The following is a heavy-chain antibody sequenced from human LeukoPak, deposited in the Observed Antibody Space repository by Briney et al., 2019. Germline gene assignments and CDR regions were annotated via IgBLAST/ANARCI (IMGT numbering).Heavy chain of an antibody. D-gene: IGHD3-22*01. CDR2: IYTSGST. J-gene: IGHJ4*02. V-gene: IGHV4-4*07. CDR1: GGSISSYY. CDR3: ARASEEYYYDSSGYPIEV. Sequence: PSETLSLTCTVSGGSISSYYWSWIRQPAEKGLEWIGRIYTSGSTNYNPSLKSRVTMSVDTSKNQFSLKLSSVTAADTAVYYCARASEEYYYDSSGYPIEVWGQGTLVTVSS.